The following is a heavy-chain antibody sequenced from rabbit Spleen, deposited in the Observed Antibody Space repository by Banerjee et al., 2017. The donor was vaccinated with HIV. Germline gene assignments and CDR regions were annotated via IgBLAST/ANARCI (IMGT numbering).Heavy chain of an antibody. CDR3: ARDLASVIGGSLNL. J-gene: IGHJ4*01. CDR1: GFSFSDRDV. CDR2: INTYTAKP. V-gene: IGHV1S45*01. D-gene: IGHD2-1*01. Sequence: QEQLVESGGGLVKPEGSLTLTCKASGFSFSDRDVMCWVRQAPGKGLQWIACINTYTAKPVYATRGKGRFSNSRASTTTVTLQITSLTAADTATDYCARDLASVIGGSLNLWGQGTLVTV.